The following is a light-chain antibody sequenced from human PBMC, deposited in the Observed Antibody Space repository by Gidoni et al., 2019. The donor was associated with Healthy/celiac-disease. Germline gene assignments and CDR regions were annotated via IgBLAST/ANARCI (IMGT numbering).Light chain of an antibody. CDR3: AAWDDSLSGWV. CDR1: SSNIGSDY. Sequence: QSVLTQPPSASGTPAQRVTISCSGSSSNIGSDYVYWYQQHPGTAPKLLIYRNNQRPSGVPDRFSGSKSGTAASLAISGLRSEDEADYYCAAWDDSLSGWVFGGGTKLTVL. J-gene: IGLJ3*02. CDR2: RNN. V-gene: IGLV1-47*01.